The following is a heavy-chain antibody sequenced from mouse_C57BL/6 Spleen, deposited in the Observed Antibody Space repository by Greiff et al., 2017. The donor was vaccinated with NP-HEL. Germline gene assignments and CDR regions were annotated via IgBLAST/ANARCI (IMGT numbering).Heavy chain of an antibody. CDR1: GYAFSSYW. CDR2: IYPGDGDT. D-gene: IGHD2-10*01. Sequence: VMLVESGAELVKPGASVKISCKASGYAFSSYWMNWVKQRPGKGLEWIGQIYPGDGDTNYNGKFKGKATLTADKSSSTAYMQLSSLTSEDSAVYFCARPYYGTLFAYWGQGTLVTVSA. J-gene: IGHJ3*01. CDR3: ARPYYGTLFAY. V-gene: IGHV1-80*01.